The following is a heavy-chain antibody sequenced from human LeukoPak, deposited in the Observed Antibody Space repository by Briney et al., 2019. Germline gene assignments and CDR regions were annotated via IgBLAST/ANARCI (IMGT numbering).Heavy chain of an antibody. D-gene: IGHD3-22*01. Sequence: ASVKVSCKASGYTITSYGISWVRQAPGQGLEWMGWISAYNGNTNYAQKLQGRVTMTTDTSTSTAYMELRSLRSDDTAVYYCARSEGLYYYDSSGYLNPPPGGYWGQGTLVTVSS. CDR2: ISAYNGNT. J-gene: IGHJ4*02. CDR3: ARSEGLYYYDSSGYLNPPPGGY. V-gene: IGHV1-18*01. CDR1: GYTITSYG.